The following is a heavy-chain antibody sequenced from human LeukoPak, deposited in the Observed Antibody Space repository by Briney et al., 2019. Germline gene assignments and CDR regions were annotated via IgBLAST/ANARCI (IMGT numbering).Heavy chain of an antibody. D-gene: IGHD6-19*01. J-gene: IGHJ4*02. V-gene: IGHV3-11*04. CDR3: VRAVAGSDSY. CDR2: ISSSGSTI. Sequence: GGSLRLSCAASGFTFSDYYMSWIRQAPGKGLEWVSYISSSGSTIYYADSVKGRFTISRDNARNSMYLQMNSLRAEDTAVYFCVRAVAGSDSYWGQGTLVTVSS. CDR1: GFTFSDYY.